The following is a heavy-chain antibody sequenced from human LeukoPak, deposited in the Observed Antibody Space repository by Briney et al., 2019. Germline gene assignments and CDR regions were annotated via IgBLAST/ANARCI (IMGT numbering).Heavy chain of an antibody. D-gene: IGHD2-2*01. V-gene: IGHV3-48*03. Sequence: GGSLRLSCAASGFTSSSYEMNWVRQAPGKGLEWVSYISSSGSTIYYADSVKGRFTISRDNAKNSLYLQMNRLRAEDTAVYYCARGRLRYCSSTSCYPTEYFQHWGQGTLVTVSS. CDR1: GFTSSSYE. CDR3: ARGRLRYCSSTSCYPTEYFQH. J-gene: IGHJ1*01. CDR2: ISSSGSTI.